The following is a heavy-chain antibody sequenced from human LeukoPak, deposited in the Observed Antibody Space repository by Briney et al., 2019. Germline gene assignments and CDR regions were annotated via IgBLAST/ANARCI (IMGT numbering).Heavy chain of an antibody. CDR2: INHSGSA. V-gene: IGHV4-34*01. CDR3: ARGGPHYDLWTTYECGFYYMDV. J-gene: IGHJ6*03. CDR1: GGSFSGYS. D-gene: IGHD3/OR15-3a*01. Sequence: PSETLSLICAVTGGSFSGYSWTWIRQAPGKGLEWIGEINHSGSAKYNASLKSRVTISIDASTSRFYLELSSVTAADTAVYYCARGGPHYDLWTTYECGFYYMDVWQKGTTVTVSS.